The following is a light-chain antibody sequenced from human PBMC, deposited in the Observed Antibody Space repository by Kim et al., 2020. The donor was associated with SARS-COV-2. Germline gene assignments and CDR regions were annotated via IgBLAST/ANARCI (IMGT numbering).Light chain of an antibody. V-gene: IGLV1-47*01. CDR2: RNN. CDR3: AAWDDSLSGVV. Sequence: GTRFTISCSGSSSNVGSKYVYWYQQLPGTAPKLLIYRNNQRPSGVPDRFSGSKSGTSASLDISGLRSEDEADYYCAAWDDSLSGVVFGGGTQLTVL. CDR1: SSNVGSKY. J-gene: IGLJ2*01.